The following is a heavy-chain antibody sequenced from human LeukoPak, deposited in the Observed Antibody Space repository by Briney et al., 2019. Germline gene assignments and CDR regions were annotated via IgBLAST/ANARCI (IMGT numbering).Heavy chain of an antibody. J-gene: IGHJ3*02. CDR2: INHSGGT. D-gene: IGHD3-22*01. CDR3: GASYDSSGYYFGAFHI. V-gene: IGHV4-34*01. Sequence: SETLSLTCAFYGGSFSGYYWTWIRQPPGKGLEWIGEINHSGGTKYNPSLKSRVTISLDTSKNQFSLKLSSVTAADTAVYYCGASYDSSGYYFGAFHIWGQGTMATVS. CDR1: GGSFSGYY.